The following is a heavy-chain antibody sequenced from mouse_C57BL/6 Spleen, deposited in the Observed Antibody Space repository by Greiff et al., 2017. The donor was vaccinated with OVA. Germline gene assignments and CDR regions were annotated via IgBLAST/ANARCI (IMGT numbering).Heavy chain of an antibody. CDR2: INPNNGGT. D-gene: IGHD1-1*01. CDR3: ARWHYGSSPYWYFDV. J-gene: IGHJ1*03. V-gene: IGHV1-18*01. Sequence: EVQLQQSGPELVKPGASVKIPCKASGYTFTDYNMDWVKQSHGKSLEWIGDINPNNGGTIYNQKFKGKATLTVDKSSSTAYMELRSLTSEDTAVYYCARWHYGSSPYWYFDVWGTGTTVTVSS. CDR1: GYTFTDYN.